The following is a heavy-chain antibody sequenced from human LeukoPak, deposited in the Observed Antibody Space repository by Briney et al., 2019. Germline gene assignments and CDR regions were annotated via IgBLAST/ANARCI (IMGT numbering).Heavy chain of an antibody. D-gene: IGHD5-24*01. CDR2: ISYDGSNK. CDR3: ARDRGDGYNPSHFDY. V-gene: IGHV3-30-3*01. Sequence: GGSLGLSCAASGFTFSSYAMHWVRQAPGKGLEWVAVISYDGSNKYYADSVKGRFTISRDNSKNTLYLQMNSLRAEDTAVYYCARDRGDGYNPSHFDYWGQGTLVTVSS. CDR1: GFTFSSYA. J-gene: IGHJ4*02.